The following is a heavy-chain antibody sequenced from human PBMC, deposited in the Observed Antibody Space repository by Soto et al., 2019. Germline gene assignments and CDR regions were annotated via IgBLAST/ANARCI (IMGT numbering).Heavy chain of an antibody. CDR1: GFTFSNVW. J-gene: IGHJ4*02. CDR3: GTGVHHANSWCDE. V-gene: IGHV3-15*01. Sequence: VSMRLSCSASGFTFSNVWLSWVRQGPGKGLEWLGRIKSRTENETTDYASPARGRFIISRDDSKNMLYLQLNSLKSEDTGVYYCGTGVHHANSWCDECGKGTPVTVSS. D-gene: IGHD2-15*01. CDR2: IKSRTENETT.